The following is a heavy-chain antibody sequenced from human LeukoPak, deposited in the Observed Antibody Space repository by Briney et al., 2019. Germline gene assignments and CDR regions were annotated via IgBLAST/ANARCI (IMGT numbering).Heavy chain of an antibody. CDR1: GGPISSSNW. V-gene: IGHV4-4*02. CDR3: ARARGGDSGGMFFDY. Sequence: KPSETLSLTCAASGGPISSSNWWRCVRQPPGKGLEGSGEIYHSGSTNYNPSLKSRVTISVDKSRNKLSLKLSTVTAADTAVYYCARARGGDSGGMFFDYWGQGTLVTVSS. D-gene: IGHD6-19*01. CDR2: IYHSGST. J-gene: IGHJ4*02.